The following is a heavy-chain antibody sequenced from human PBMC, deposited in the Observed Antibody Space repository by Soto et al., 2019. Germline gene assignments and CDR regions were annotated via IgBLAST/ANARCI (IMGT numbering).Heavy chain of an antibody. CDR3: ASTGAGGSGSYYVDY. CDR2: IIPTLGIA. Sequence: GASVKVSCKASGGTFSSYTISWVRQAPGQGLEWMGRIIPTLGIANYAQKFQGRVTITADKSTSTAYMELSSLRSEDTAVYYCASTGAGGSGSYYVDYWGQGTLVTVSS. D-gene: IGHD3-10*01. V-gene: IGHV1-69*02. CDR1: GGTFSSYT. J-gene: IGHJ4*02.